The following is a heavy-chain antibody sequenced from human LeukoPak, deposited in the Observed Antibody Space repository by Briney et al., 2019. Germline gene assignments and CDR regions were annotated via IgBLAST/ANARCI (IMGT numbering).Heavy chain of an antibody. CDR1: GGSFSGYY. Sequence: SETLSLTCAVYGGSFSGYYWSWIRQPPGKGLEWIGEINHSGSTNYNPSLKGRVTISVDTSKNQFSLKLSSVTAADTAVYYCARCLDYYYMDVWGKGTTVTVSS. CDR3: ARCLDYYYMDV. J-gene: IGHJ6*03. CDR2: INHSGST. D-gene: IGHD3-16*01. V-gene: IGHV4-34*01.